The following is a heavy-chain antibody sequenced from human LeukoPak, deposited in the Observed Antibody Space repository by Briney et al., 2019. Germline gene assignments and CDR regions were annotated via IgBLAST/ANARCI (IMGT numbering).Heavy chain of an antibody. J-gene: IGHJ4*02. CDR3: ARDQTSGTIDY. V-gene: IGHV4-30-4*01. D-gene: IGHD1-14*01. CDR1: GDSISSGDYY. Sequence: SPETLSLTCTVSGDSISSGDYYWSWIRQPPGKGLEWIGYIYHSGSTYYNPSLKSRVTISVDTSKNQFSLKLSSVTAADTAVYYCARDQTSGTIDYWGQGTLVTVSS. CDR2: IYHSGST.